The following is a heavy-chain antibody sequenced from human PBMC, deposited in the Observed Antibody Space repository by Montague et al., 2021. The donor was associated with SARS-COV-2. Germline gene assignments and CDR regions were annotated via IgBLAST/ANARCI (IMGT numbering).Heavy chain of an antibody. D-gene: IGHD1-26*01. CDR1: GGSISSSSYY. CDR2: IYYSGST. CDR3: ARRGSGRSDLAY. Sequence: SETLSLTCTVSGGSISSSSYYWGWIRQPPGKGLEWTGSIYYSGSTYYNPSLKSRVTISVDTSKNQFSLRLTSVTAADTAIHYCARRGSGRSDLAYWGQGTLVTVSS. J-gene: IGHJ4*02. V-gene: IGHV4-39*07.